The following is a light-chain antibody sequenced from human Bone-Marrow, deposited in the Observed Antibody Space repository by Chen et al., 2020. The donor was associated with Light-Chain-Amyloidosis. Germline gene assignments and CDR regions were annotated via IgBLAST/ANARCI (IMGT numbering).Light chain of an antibody. CDR3: SSFTSSSAYV. Sequence: QSALTQPASLSGSPGQSITISCTGTSGDVGTYNYVSWYQQHPGKAPKVMIYAVSNRPSGVSTRFSGYKSGNTAYLTISGLQAQDEADYYCSSFTSSSAYVFGPGTKVTVL. V-gene: IGLV2-14*01. CDR2: AVS. CDR1: SGDVGTYNY. J-gene: IGLJ1*01.